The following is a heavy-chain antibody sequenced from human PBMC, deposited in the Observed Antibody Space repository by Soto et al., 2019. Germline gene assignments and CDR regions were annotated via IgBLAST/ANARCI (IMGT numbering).Heavy chain of an antibody. Sequence: QLQLQESGPGLVKPSETLSLTCTVSGGSISSSSYYWGWIRQPPGKGLEWIGSIYYSGSTYYNPSLKSRVTISVDTSKNQFSLKLSSVTAADTAVYYCARRRKYQLRAEFDSWGQGTLVTVSS. V-gene: IGHV4-39*01. CDR2: IYYSGST. J-gene: IGHJ4*02. CDR3: ARRRKYQLRAEFDS. D-gene: IGHD2-2*01. CDR1: GGSISSSSYY.